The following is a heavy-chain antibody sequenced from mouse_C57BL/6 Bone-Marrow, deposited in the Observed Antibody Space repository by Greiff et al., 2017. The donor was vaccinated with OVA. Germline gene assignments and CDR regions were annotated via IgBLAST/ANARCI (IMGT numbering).Heavy chain of an antibody. CDR1: GYTFTSYW. V-gene: IGHV1-7*01. Sequence: VKLQESGAELAKPGASVKLSCKASGYTFTSYWMHWVKQRPGQGLEWIGYINPSSGYTKYNQKFKDKATLTADKSSGTAYMQLSSLTYEDSAVYYCANLTTVASMDYWGQGTSVTVSS. D-gene: IGHD1-1*01. CDR2: INPSSGYT. J-gene: IGHJ4*01. CDR3: ANLTTVASMDY.